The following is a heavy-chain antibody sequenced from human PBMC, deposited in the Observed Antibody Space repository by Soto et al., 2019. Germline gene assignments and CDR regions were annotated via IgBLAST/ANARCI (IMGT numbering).Heavy chain of an antibody. CDR2: ISYYGSNQ. CDR1: GCTFNIYG. V-gene: IGHV3-30*18. Sequence: GSLVLAGPASGCTFNIYGMHWVRQAPDKGLEWVALISYYGSNQYYADSVKVRFTISRDNSKNTLFLQMNSLRADDTAVYYCAKDQASGQGSFDSWGQGTLVTVYS. CDR3: AKDQASGQGSFDS. J-gene: IGHJ4*02.